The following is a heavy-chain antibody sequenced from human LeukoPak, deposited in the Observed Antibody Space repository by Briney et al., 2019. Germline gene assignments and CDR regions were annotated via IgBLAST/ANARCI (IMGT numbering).Heavy chain of an antibody. D-gene: IGHD4-23*01. Sequence: PGGSLRLSCAASGFTFSSYAMSWVRQAPGKGLEWVSAISGSGGSTYYADSVKGRFTISRDNSKNTLYLQMNSLRAEDTAVYYCAKGQRHRLSWTTVVTPSFDYWGQGTLVTVSS. J-gene: IGHJ4*02. CDR3: AKGQRHRLSWTTVVTPSFDY. CDR1: GFTFSSYA. V-gene: IGHV3-23*01. CDR2: ISGSGGST.